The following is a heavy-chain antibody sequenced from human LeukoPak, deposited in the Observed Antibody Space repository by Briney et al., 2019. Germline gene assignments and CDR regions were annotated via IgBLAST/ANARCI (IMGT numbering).Heavy chain of an antibody. CDR1: GGSINSIRYY. D-gene: IGHD6-19*01. CDR3: ATGSLY. CDR2: IYYSGVT. V-gene: IGHV4-39*01. J-gene: IGHJ4*02. Sequence: SETLSLTCTVSGGSINSIRYYWGWIRQPPGKGLEWIGSIYYSGVTYYNPSLKSRVTITVDTSKNQFSLKVSSVTAADTAVYYCATGSLYWGQGTLVTVSS.